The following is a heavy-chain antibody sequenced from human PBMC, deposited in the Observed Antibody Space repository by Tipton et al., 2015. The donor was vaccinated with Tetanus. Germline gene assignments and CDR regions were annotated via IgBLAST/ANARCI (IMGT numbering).Heavy chain of an antibody. D-gene: IGHD4-17*01. V-gene: IGHV3-23*01. CDR3: TRTISNDYVAA. CDR2: ISGSGGTT. J-gene: IGHJ4*02. CDR1: GFPSTLSSSRYA. Sequence: SLRLSCIASGFPSTLSSSRYAMTWVRQAPGKGLEWVSLISGSGGTTYFADSVKGRFTISRDNSRNTLYLQMSSLRVEDTAVYYCTRTISNDYVAAWGQGTLVTVSS.